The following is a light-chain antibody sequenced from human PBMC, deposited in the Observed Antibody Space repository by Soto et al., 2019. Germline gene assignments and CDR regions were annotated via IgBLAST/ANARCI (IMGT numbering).Light chain of an antibody. CDR3: QQYNSYSPYT. CDR1: QSISSW. J-gene: IGKJ2*01. CDR2: DAS. V-gene: IGKV1-5*01. Sequence: DIQMTQSPSTLSASVGDRVTITCRASQSISSWLAWYQQKPGKAPKLLIYDASSLESGVPSRFSGRGSGTEFTLNISSLQPDDFATYYCQQYNSYSPYTFGQGTKLEIK.